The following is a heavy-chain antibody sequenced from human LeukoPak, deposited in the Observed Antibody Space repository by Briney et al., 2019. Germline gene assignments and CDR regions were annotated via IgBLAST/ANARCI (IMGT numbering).Heavy chain of an antibody. D-gene: IGHD6-13*01. V-gene: IGHV3-43*02. Sequence: GVSLRLSCAAAGFTFDDYAMHWVRQAPGKGLEWVSLISADGTIYYADSVRGRFTISRDNNKNSLYLQMNSLRTEDTALYYCAKGLGYSSSPDFWGQGTLVTVSS. CDR3: AKGLGYSSSPDF. CDR1: GFTFDDYA. CDR2: ISADGTI. J-gene: IGHJ4*02.